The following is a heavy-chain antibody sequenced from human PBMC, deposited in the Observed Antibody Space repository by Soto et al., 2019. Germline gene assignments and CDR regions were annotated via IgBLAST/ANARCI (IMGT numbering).Heavy chain of an antibody. J-gene: IGHJ5*02. CDR1: GYTFTSYD. CDR2: INTYNGNT. CDR3: ARGVGSGTYYNQYKWFDP. Sequence: ASVKVSCKASGYTFTSYDMHWVRQAPGQGLEWMGWINTYNGNTNHAQKLQGRVTMTTDTSTSTAYMELRSLRSDDTAVYYCARGVGSGTYYNQYKWFDPWGQGTLVTVS. V-gene: IGHV1-18*01. D-gene: IGHD3-10*01.